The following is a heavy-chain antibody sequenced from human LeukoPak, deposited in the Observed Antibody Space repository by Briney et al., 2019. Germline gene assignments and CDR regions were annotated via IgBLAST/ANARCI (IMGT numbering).Heavy chain of an antibody. CDR2: IYYSGST. D-gene: IGHD6-13*01. V-gene: IGHV4-59*01. CDR3: ARGESIAAADPFDY. J-gene: IGHJ4*02. Sequence: SETLSLTCTVSGGSISSYYWSWIRQPPGKGLEWIGYIYYSGSTNYNPSLKSRVTISVGTSKNQFSLKLSSVTAADTAVYYCARGESIAAADPFDYWGQGTLVTVSS. CDR1: GGSISSYY.